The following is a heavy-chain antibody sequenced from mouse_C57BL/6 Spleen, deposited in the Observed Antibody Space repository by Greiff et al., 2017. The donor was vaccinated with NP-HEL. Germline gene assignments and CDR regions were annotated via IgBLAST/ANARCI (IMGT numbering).Heavy chain of an antibody. CDR2: IHPNSGST. CDR3: AIRGIYLGAMDY. V-gene: IGHV1-64*01. CDR1: GYTFTSYW. D-gene: IGHD2-1*01. Sequence: QVQLQQPGAELVKPGASVKLSCKASGYTFTSYWMHWVKQRPGQGLEWIGMIHPNSGSTNYNQKFKGKATLTVDKSSSTAYMQLSSLTSEDSAVYYCAIRGIYLGAMDYWGQGTSVTVSS. J-gene: IGHJ4*01.